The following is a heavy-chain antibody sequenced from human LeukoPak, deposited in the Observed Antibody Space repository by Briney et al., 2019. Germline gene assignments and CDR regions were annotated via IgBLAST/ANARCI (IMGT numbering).Heavy chain of an antibody. D-gene: IGHD3-3*01. CDR3: ARAPSTWSDEYYDFWC. J-gene: IGHJ1*01. V-gene: IGHV3-11*01. CDR2: IISGGSTT. CDR1: GFTFRASY. Sequence: GGSLRLSCAAPGFTFRASYMSGSRPAPGKGRGWGSYIISGGSTTYSADSVKGRVTISRDNTKNSLYLQMNRLRAEDTAVYYCARAPSTWSDEYYDFWCWGQGTPVT.